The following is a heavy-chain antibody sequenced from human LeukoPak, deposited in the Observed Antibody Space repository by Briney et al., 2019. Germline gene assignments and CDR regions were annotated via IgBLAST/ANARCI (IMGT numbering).Heavy chain of an antibody. V-gene: IGHV4-4*07. CDR2: MYRGNNV. D-gene: IGHD1-14*01. CDR1: GVSISSYY. CDR3: ARMSDHQFQD. Sequence: PSETLSLTRTVSGVSISSYYWSWIRQTAGNRLEYIGRMYRGNNVNNNPSLRGRVSVSIDRYQNHFTLRLTSVTVADTAVYFCARMSDHQFQDWGQGILVTVSS. J-gene: IGHJ4*02.